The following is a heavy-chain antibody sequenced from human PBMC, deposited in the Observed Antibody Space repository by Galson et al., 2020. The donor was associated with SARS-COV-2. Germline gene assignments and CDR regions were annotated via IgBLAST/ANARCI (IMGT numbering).Heavy chain of an antibody. Sequence: GESLKISCAASGFTFSSYSMNWVRQAPGKGLEWVSSISSSSSYIYYADAVKGRFTISRDNAKNSLFLQMNSLRADDTAVYYWARGPSSRPYSFDYWGQGALVTVSS. J-gene: IGHJ4*02. CDR2: ISSSSSYI. CDR1: GFTFSSYS. CDR3: ARGPSSRPYSFDY. D-gene: IGHD6-13*01. V-gene: IGHV3-21*01.